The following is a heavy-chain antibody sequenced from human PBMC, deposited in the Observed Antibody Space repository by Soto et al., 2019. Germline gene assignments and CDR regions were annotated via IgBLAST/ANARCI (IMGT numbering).Heavy chain of an antibody. Sequence: GGSLRLSCAASGFTFSSHWMSWVRRAPGKGLEWVANIKQDGSEKYYVDSVKGRFTISRDNAKNSLYLQMNSLRAEDTAVYYCAREKEQWLGPYYYYGMDVWGQGTTVTVSS. CDR1: GFTFSSHW. D-gene: IGHD6-19*01. V-gene: IGHV3-7*03. J-gene: IGHJ6*02. CDR2: IKQDGSEK. CDR3: AREKEQWLGPYYYYGMDV.